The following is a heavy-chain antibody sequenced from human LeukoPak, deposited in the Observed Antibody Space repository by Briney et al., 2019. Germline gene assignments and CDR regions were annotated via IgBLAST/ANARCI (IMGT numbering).Heavy chain of an antibody. CDR1: GYSFTGYY. CDR3: ARDRASGYPDYYFDY. D-gene: IGHD3-3*01. V-gene: IGHV1-2*02. J-gene: IGHJ4*02. CDR2: INPNNGGT. Sequence: GASVKVSCKTSGYSFTGYYIHWVRQAPGQGLEWMGWINPNNGGTNYAHNRVIMTRDTSIRTVYMELTRLTSDDTAVYYCARDRASGYPDYYFDYWGQGTLVTVSS.